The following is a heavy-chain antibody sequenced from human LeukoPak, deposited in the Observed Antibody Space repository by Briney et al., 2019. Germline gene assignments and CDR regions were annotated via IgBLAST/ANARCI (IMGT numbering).Heavy chain of an antibody. D-gene: IGHD2-8*01. CDR1: GGSFSGYY. CDR2: INHSGST. CDR3: ARARGYSTNGVCFWFDP. V-gene: IGHV4-34*01. Sequence: SETLSLTCAVYGGSFSGYYWSWIRQPPGKGLEWIGEINHSGSTNYNPSLKSRVTISVDTSKNQFSLKLSSVTAADTAVYYCARARGYSTNGVCFWFDPWGQGTLVTVSS. J-gene: IGHJ5*02.